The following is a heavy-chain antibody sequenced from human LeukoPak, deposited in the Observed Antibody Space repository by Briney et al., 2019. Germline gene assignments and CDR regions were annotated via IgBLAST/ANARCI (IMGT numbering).Heavy chain of an antibody. D-gene: IGHD3-3*01. CDR3: ARDAFGSTGYDDAFDI. CDR2: ISSSSSYI. Sequence: SCKASGFTFSSYSMNWVRQAPGKGLEWVSSISSSSSYIYYADSVKRRFTISRDNAKNSLYLQMNSLRAEDTAVYYCARDAFGSTGYDDAFDIWGQGTMVTVSS. CDR1: GFTFSSYS. J-gene: IGHJ3*02. V-gene: IGHV3-21*01.